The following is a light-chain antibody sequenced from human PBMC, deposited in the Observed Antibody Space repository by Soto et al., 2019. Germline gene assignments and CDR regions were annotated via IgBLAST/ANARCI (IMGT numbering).Light chain of an antibody. J-gene: IGKJ1*01. CDR3: QQYNNWPQT. CDR2: GAS. Sequence: EIVLTQSPVTLSLSPGERATLSCRASQSVSSYLAWYQQKPGQAPRLLIYGASTRATGNPARFSGSGSGTEFTLTISSLQSEDFAVYYCQQYNNWPQTFGQGTKVDIK. CDR1: QSVSSY. V-gene: IGKV3-15*01.